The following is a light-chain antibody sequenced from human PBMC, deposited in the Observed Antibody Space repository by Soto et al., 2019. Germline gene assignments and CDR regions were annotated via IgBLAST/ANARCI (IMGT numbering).Light chain of an antibody. Sequence: DIQLTQSPSSLSASVGDRVTITCRASQSISRYLNWYQQKPGKAPKLLIYAASSLQSGVPSRFSSSGSGTDFSLSISSLQPEDFATYYCQQSYSTPRTFGGVTKVEIK. J-gene: IGKJ4*01. CDR1: QSISRY. V-gene: IGKV1-39*01. CDR3: QQSYSTPRT. CDR2: AAS.